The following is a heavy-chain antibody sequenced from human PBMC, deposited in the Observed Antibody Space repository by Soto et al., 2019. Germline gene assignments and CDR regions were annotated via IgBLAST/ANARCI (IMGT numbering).Heavy chain of an antibody. CDR1: GGSISSGGYY. CDR2: IYYSGST. CDR3: ARDRWFTMVRGAKRWFDP. V-gene: IGHV4-31*03. D-gene: IGHD3-10*01. Sequence: SETLSLTCTVSGGSISSGGYYWSWIRQHPGKGLEWIGYIYYSGSTYYNPSLKSRVTISVDTSKNQFALKLSSVTAADTAVYYCARDRWFTMVRGAKRWFDPWGQGTLVTVSS. J-gene: IGHJ5*02.